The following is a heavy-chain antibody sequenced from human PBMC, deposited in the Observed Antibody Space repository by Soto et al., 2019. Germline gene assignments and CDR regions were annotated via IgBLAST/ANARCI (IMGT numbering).Heavy chain of an antibody. D-gene: IGHD2-15*01. V-gene: IGHV1-69*13. CDR1: GGTFSSYA. CDR3: ASDFGGSSTYNWFDP. Sequence: SVKVSCKASGGTFSSYAISWVRQAPGQGLEWMGGIIPIFGTANYAQKFQGRVTITADESTSTAYMELSSLRSEDTAVYYCASDFGGSSTYNWFDPWGQGTLVTVSS. J-gene: IGHJ5*02. CDR2: IIPIFGTA.